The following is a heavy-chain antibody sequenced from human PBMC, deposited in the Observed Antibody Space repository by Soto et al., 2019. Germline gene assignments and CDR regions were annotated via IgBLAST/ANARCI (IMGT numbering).Heavy chain of an antibody. CDR2: TYHTEST. CDR1: GDSISSSFW. V-gene: IGHV4-4*02. CDR3: ARYDFGTFDY. Sequence: QVLLQESGPGLVKPSGTLSLTCAVSGDSISSSFWWSWVRQPPGKGLEWIGETYHTESTVYNPSLKSRVTISVDKSKNQFSLNLDSVTAADTAVYYCARYDFGTFDYWGRGILVTVSS. D-gene: IGHD4-17*01. J-gene: IGHJ4*02.